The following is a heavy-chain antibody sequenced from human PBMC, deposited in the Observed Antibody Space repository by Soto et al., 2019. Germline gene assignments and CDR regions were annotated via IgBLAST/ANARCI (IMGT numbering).Heavy chain of an antibody. D-gene: IGHD6-6*01. CDR3: ARTKDYSSSLDY. V-gene: IGHV4-31*02. Sequence: TSETLSLTCTVSGGSSSSGGYYWTWIRQHPGKGLEWIGCIYYSGRTYYNTSLKSRVTISVDTSKRQFSLKLSSVTAADTATYYCARTKDYSSSLDYWGQGALVTVSS. J-gene: IGHJ4*02. CDR2: IYYSGRT. CDR1: GGSSSSGGYY.